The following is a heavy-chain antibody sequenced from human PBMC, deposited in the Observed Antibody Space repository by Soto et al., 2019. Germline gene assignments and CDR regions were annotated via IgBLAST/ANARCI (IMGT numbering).Heavy chain of an antibody. CDR2: LYSGGST. Sequence: TGGSLRLSCAVSGFTVSSNYMTWVRQAPGKGLEWVSALYSGGSTYYADSVKGRFTISRDSSRNTLYLQMNSLRAEDTAVYYCARDWLTRSFDYWGQGTLVTVS. D-gene: IGHD6-19*01. CDR3: ARDWLTRSFDY. V-gene: IGHV3-53*01. CDR1: GFTVSSNY. J-gene: IGHJ4*02.